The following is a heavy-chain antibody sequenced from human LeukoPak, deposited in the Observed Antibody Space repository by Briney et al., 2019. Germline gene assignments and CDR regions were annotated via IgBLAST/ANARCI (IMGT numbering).Heavy chain of an antibody. Sequence: SETLSLTCTVSGGSISSYYWSWIRQPPGKGLEWLGYIYYSGSTNYNPSLKSRVTISVDTSKNQSSLKLSSVTAADTAVYYCARSTRYYYDSSVGWYFDLWGRGTLVTVSS. CDR1: GGSISSYY. J-gene: IGHJ2*01. CDR3: ARSTRYYYDSSVGWYFDL. D-gene: IGHD3-22*01. CDR2: IYYSGST. V-gene: IGHV4-59*01.